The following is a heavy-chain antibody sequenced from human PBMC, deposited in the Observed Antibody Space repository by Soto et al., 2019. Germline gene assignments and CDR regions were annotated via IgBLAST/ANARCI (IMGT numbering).Heavy chain of an antibody. CDR2: MNPNSGNT. V-gene: IGHV1-8*01. Sequence: ASVKVSCKASGYTFTSYDINWVREATGQGLEWMGWMNPNSGNTGYAQKSQGRVTMTRNTSMSTAYMELSSLRSEDTAVYYCARGGYYDSSGYPDAFDIWGQGTMVTVSS. J-gene: IGHJ3*02. D-gene: IGHD3-22*01. CDR3: ARGGYYDSSGYPDAFDI. CDR1: GYTFTSYD.